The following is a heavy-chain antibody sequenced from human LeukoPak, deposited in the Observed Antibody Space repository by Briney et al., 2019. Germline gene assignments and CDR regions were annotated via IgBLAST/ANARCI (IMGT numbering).Heavy chain of an antibody. CDR1: GFTFSSYA. CDR2: IGGSGRSA. V-gene: IGHV3-23*01. CDR3: ANYMQRSPFDY. J-gene: IGHJ4*02. D-gene: IGHD6-25*01. Sequence: PGGSLRLSCAASGFTFSSYAMSWVRQAPGKGLEWVSGIGGSGRSAFYADSVKGRFTISRDNSKNTLYLQMNSLRAEDTAVYYCANYMQRSPFDYWGQGTLVAVSS.